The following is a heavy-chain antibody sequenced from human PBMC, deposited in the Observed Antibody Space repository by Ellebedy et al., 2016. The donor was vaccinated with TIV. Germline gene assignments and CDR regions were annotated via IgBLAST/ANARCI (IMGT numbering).Heavy chain of an antibody. J-gene: IGHJ4*02. CDR3: AREGGVYYFDY. D-gene: IGHD1-26*01. CDR1: GYTFTSDL. CDR2: INFSGDGT. V-gene: IGHV1-46*01. Sequence: AASVKVSCKASGYTFTSDLIHWVRQASGQGLEWMGIINFSGDGTGYAQKFQGRVTMTRDTSASTVYMELSSLRSEDTAVYYCAREGGVYYFDYWGQGTLVTVSS.